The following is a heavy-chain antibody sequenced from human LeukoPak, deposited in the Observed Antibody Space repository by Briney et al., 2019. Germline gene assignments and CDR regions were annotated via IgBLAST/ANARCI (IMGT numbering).Heavy chain of an antibody. CDR2: IIPILGIA. Sequence: ASVKVSCKASGGTFSSYAISWVRQAPGQGLERMGRIIPILGIANYAQKFQGRVTITADKSTSTAYMELSSLRSEDTAVYYCATKGGSYCSGGSCYDYWGQGTLVTVSS. J-gene: IGHJ4*02. CDR1: GGTFSSYA. V-gene: IGHV1-69*04. D-gene: IGHD2-15*01. CDR3: ATKGGSYCSGGSCYDY.